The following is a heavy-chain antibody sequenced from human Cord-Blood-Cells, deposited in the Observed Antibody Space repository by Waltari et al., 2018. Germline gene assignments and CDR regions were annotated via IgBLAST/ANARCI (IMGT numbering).Heavy chain of an antibody. J-gene: IGHJ3*02. D-gene: IGHD1-26*01. CDR3: ATDLYSGSYYAFDI. Sequence: QVQLVQSGAEVKKPGASVKGSCKVSGYTVTDLSMQWVRKDPGKGLEWMGGFDPEDGETIYAQKFQGRVTMTEDTSTDTAYMELSSLRSEDTAVYYCATDLYSGSYYAFDIWGQGTMVTVSS. V-gene: IGHV1-24*01. CDR1: GYTVTDLS. CDR2: FDPEDGET.